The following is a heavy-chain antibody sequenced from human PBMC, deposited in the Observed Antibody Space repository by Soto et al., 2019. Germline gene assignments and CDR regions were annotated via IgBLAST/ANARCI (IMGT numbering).Heavy chain of an antibody. CDR1: GGSVSNNNW. CDR3: TKNSAYALDY. V-gene: IGHV4-4*02. D-gene: IGHD5-12*01. CDR2: IHHSGGT. Sequence: QVQLQESGPGLVKPSGTLSLSCAVSGGSVSNNNWWSWVRRSPGNGLEWIGEIHHSGGTSYNPSLESRATLSVDKSKNELSLRLNYVTAADTAVYYCTKNSAYALDYWGQGILVTVSS. J-gene: IGHJ4*02.